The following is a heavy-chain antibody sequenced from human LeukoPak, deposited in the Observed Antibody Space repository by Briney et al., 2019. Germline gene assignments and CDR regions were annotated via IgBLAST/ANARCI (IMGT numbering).Heavy chain of an antibody. CDR3: AKYEGGGGYSYGYGYYYYYMDV. Sequence: GGSLRLSCAASGFTFSSYAMGWVRQAPGEGLEWVSAISGSGGSTYYADSVKGRFTISRDNSKNTLYLQMNSLRAEDTAVYYCAKYEGGGGYSYGYGYYYYYMDVWGKGTTVTVSS. J-gene: IGHJ6*03. D-gene: IGHD5-18*01. V-gene: IGHV3-23*01. CDR2: ISGSGGST. CDR1: GFTFSSYA.